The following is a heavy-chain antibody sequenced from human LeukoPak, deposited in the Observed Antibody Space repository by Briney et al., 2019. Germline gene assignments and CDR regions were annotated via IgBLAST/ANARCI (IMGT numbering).Heavy chain of an antibody. CDR1: GYTFTSYG. D-gene: IGHD5-18*01. CDR3: ARADTFYYYYYYMDV. CDR2: ISAYNGNT. Sequence: GASVRVSCKASGYTFTSYGISWVRQAPGQGLEWMGWISAYNGNTNYAQKLQGRVTMTTDTSTSTAYMELRSLRSDDTAVYYCARADTFYYYYYYMDVWGKGTTVTVSS. J-gene: IGHJ6*03. V-gene: IGHV1-18*01.